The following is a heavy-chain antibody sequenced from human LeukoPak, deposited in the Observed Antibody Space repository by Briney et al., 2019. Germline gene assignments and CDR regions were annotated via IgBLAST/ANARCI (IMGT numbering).Heavy chain of an antibody. D-gene: IGHD3-22*01. CDR3: AREPGIAYDSSGYFDY. CDR1: GFTFSSYA. V-gene: IGHV3-30*04. Sequence: GGSLRLSCAASGFTFSSYAMHWVRQAPGKGLEWVAVISYDGSNKYYADSVKGRFTISRDNSKNTLYLQMNSLRAEDTAVYYCAREPGIAYDSSGYFDYWGQGTLVTVAS. CDR2: ISYDGSNK. J-gene: IGHJ4*02.